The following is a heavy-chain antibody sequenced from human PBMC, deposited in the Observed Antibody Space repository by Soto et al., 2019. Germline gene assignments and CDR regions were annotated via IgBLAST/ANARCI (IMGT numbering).Heavy chain of an antibody. CDR2: IWYDGSIK. D-gene: IGHD2-8*02. J-gene: IGHJ6*02. CDR3: ARIDCTGNNCNPYYHYGMDV. V-gene: IGHV3-33*01. CDR1: GFTFNTYG. Sequence: VRLSCAASGFTFNTYGMHWVRQIPGKGLQWVAIIWYDGSIKYYADSVKGRFTISRDNSKNTLYLQMNSLRDEDTAVYYCARIDCTGNNCNPYYHYGMDVWGQGTTVTVSS.